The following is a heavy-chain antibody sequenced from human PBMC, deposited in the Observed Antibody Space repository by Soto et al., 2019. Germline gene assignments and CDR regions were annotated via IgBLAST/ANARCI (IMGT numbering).Heavy chain of an antibody. CDR3: ARASSGWYKDAFDI. CDR2: ISYDGSNK. D-gene: IGHD6-19*01. CDR1: GFTFSSYA. Sequence: QVQLVESGGGVVQPGRSLRLSCAASGFTFSSYAMHWVRQAPGKGLEWVAVISYDGSNKYYADSVKGRFTISRDNSKTTLYLQMTSPRAEDTAVYYCARASSGWYKDAFDIWGQGTMVPVSS. V-gene: IGHV3-30-3*01. J-gene: IGHJ3*02.